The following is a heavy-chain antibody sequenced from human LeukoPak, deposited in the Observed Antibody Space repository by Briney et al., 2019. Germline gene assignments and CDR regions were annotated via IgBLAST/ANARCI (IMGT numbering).Heavy chain of an antibody. J-gene: IGHJ4*02. Sequence: TGGSLRLSCAASGFTFTSYAMTWVRQAPGKGLEWVSTISGNSHIAYYADSVKGRFTISRDNAKNSLYLQMNSLRDEDTAVYYCASLGWFGGSNWGQGTLVTVSS. D-gene: IGHD3-10*01. CDR2: ISGNSHIA. CDR1: GFTFTSYA. CDR3: ASLGWFGGSN. V-gene: IGHV3-48*02.